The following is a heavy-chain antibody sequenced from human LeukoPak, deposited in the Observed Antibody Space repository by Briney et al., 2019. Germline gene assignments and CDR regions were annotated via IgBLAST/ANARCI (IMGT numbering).Heavy chain of an antibody. V-gene: IGHV4-61*08. J-gene: IGHJ4*01. Sequence: PSETLSLTCTVSGGSVISGGYYWSWIWQPPGKGLEWIGYIYYSGSTTYNPSLKSRVTISVDTSKNKFSLKLSSVTAADTAVYYCARVPISTTARGYFDYWGHGTLVTVSS. CDR1: GGSVISGGYY. D-gene: IGHD4-17*01. CDR2: IYYSGST. CDR3: ARVPISTTARGYFDY.